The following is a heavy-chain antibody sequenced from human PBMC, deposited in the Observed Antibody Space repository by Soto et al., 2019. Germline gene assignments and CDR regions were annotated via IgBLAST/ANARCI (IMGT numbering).Heavy chain of an antibody. V-gene: IGHV1-69*13. Sequence: SVKVSCKASGGTFSSYAISWVRQAPGQGLEWMGGVIPIFGTANYAQKFQGRVTITADESTSTAYMELSSLRSEDTAVYYCARDRAAAGSSSFDYWGQGTLVTVSS. CDR3: ARDRAAAGSSSFDY. CDR2: VIPIFGTA. J-gene: IGHJ4*02. CDR1: GGTFSSYA. D-gene: IGHD6-13*01.